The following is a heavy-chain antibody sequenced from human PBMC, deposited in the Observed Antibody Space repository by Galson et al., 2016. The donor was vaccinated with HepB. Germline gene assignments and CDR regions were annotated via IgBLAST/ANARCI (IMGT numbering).Heavy chain of an antibody. V-gene: IGHV3-74*01. CDR2: LSGDGSST. CDR3: VKGAEGYFDH. J-gene: IGHJ4*02. Sequence: SLRLSCAASGFTFSDSAMHWVRQAPGKGLVWVSRLSGDGSSTIYADSVQGRFTISRDIAKNTLYLQMNGLRADDTAVYYCVKGAEGYFDHWGQGTLVTVAS. D-gene: IGHD1-14*01. CDR1: GFTFSDSA.